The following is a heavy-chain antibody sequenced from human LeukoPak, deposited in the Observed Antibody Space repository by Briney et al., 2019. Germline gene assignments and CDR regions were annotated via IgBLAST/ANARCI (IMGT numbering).Heavy chain of an antibody. CDR1: GFTFSSYA. D-gene: IGHD4-17*01. J-gene: IGHJ6*03. Sequence: PGGSLRLSCAASGFTFSSYAMHWVRQAPGKGLEWVAFIRYDGSNKYYADSVKGRFTISRDNSKNTLYLQMNSLRAEDTAVYYCAKDGVNTVKYYYMDVWGKGTTVTVSS. V-gene: IGHV3-30*02. CDR3: AKDGVNTVKYYYMDV. CDR2: IRYDGSNK.